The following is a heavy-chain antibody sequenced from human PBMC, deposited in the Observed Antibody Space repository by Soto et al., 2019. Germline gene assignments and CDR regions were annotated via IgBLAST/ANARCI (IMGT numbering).Heavy chain of an antibody. J-gene: IGHJ1*01. CDR1: ERTLIRYA. CDR2: ISGSGDST. V-gene: IGHV3-23*01. CDR3: AKGVPAIAVSRPGYFDH. D-gene: IGHD6-19*01. Sequence: GGSLSIYSEAAERTLIRYAMSEKQQAPGKGFEWVSGISGSGDSTHYADSVKGRFTNPRDNYKKTVYLQKNRVRAERTAVYYCAKGVPAIAVSRPGYFDHRGQG.